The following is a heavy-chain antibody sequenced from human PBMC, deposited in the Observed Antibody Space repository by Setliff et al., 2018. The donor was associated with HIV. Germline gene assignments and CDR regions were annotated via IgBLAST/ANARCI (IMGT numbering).Heavy chain of an antibody. CDR3: ARSRRYYDSSGYYPGAFDI. CDR1: GASISSYY. J-gene: IGHJ3*02. V-gene: IGHV4-59*08. Sequence: SETLSLTCTVSGASISSYYWSWIRQPPGKGLEWIGYIYYSGSTNYNPSLKRRVTRSVATSKNQFSLNLISVTAADTAVYYCARSRRYYDSSGYYPGAFDIWGQGTVVTVSS. D-gene: IGHD3-22*01. CDR2: IYYSGST.